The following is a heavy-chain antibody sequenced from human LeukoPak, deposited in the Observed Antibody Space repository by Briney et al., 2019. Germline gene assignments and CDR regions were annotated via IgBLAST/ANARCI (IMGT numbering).Heavy chain of an antibody. J-gene: IGHJ4*02. CDR3: ARQSRDGYNYDFDY. Sequence: GESLKISCKGSGYSFTNYWIGWVRQMPGKGLEWMGIIYPGDSDSRYRPSFQGQVTISADKSISTAYLQWSSLKASDTAMYYCARQSRDGYNYDFDYWGQGTLVTVSS. CDR2: IYPGDSDS. CDR1: GYSFTNYW. D-gene: IGHD5-24*01. V-gene: IGHV5-51*01.